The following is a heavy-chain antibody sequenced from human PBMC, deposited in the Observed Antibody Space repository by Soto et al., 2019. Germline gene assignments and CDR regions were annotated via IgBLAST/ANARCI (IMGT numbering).Heavy chain of an antibody. J-gene: IGHJ3*02. V-gene: IGHV3-23*01. CDR2: ISGSGGST. Sequence: GGSLRLSCAASGFTFSSYAMSWVRQAPGKGLEWVSAISGSGGSTYYADSVKGRFTISRDNSKNTLYLQMNSLRAEDTAVYYCARAPGGGRYPVAFDIWSQGTMVRVSS. CDR3: ARAPGGGRYPVAFDI. CDR1: GFTFSSYA. D-gene: IGHD1-26*01.